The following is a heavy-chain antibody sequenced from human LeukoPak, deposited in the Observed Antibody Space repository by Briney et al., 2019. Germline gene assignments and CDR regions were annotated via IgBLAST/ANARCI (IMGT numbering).Heavy chain of an antibody. CDR1: GYTFTSYA. D-gene: IGHD2-15*01. J-gene: IGHJ5*02. V-gene: IGHV1-69*13. Sequence: GASVKVSCKASGYTFTSYAISWVRQAPGHGLVCMGGIIPIFGTANYAQKFQGRVTVTADEATSTAYMELSSLRSEDTAVYYCARAVVVVAATSWFDPWGQGTLVTVSS. CDR3: ARAVVVVAATSWFDP. CDR2: IIPIFGTA.